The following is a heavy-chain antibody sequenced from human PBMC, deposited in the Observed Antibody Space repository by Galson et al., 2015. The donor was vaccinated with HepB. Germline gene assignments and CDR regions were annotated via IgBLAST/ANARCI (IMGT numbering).Heavy chain of an antibody. V-gene: IGHV1-2*02. CDR3: ARVDLGVEAFEI. D-gene: IGHD3-3*01. Sequence: SVKVSCKASGYSFTGYFIHWVRQAPGQGLEWMGWINPNSGATNYAQMFQGRVTMTRDTSISTAHMELSRLISDDTAVYYCARVDLGVEAFEIWGQGTMVTVSS. CDR1: GYSFTGYF. CDR2: INPNSGAT. J-gene: IGHJ3*02.